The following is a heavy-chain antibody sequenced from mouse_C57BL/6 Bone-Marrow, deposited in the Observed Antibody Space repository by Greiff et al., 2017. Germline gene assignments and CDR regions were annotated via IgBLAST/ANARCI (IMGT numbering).Heavy chain of an antibody. Sequence: QVQLQQSGAELVRPGASVTLSCKASGYTFTDYEMHWVKQTPVHGLEWIGAIDPETGGTAYNQKFKGKAILTADKSSSTAYMELRRLTSEDSAVSYCTETAQGGRSWFAYWGQGTLVTVSA. J-gene: IGHJ3*01. D-gene: IGHD3-2*02. CDR1: GYTFTDYE. CDR2: IDPETGGT. V-gene: IGHV1-15*01. CDR3: TETAQGGRSWFAY.